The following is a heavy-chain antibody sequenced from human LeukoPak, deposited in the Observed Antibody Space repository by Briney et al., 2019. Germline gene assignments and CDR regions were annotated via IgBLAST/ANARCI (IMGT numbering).Heavy chain of an antibody. Sequence: GGSLRLSCTASGFTFNSYSMTWVRQAPGKGLEWVANIKHDGSEKYYVDSVRGRVTISRDNAKNSLYLQMNTLRAVDTAVYFCARHNYYHFDYWGQGTLVTASS. J-gene: IGHJ4*02. D-gene: IGHD1-1*01. CDR1: GFTFNSYS. V-gene: IGHV3-7*01. CDR2: IKHDGSEK. CDR3: ARHNYYHFDY.